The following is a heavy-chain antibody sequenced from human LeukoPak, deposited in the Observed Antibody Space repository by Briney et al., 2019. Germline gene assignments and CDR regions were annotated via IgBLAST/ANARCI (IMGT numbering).Heavy chain of an antibody. CDR3: ASTPIRFWGAFEI. J-gene: IGHJ3*02. V-gene: IGHV1-24*01. CDR2: FDPEYGET. Sequence: ASVKVSCKVSGYTLTELSMHWVRQARGKGLEWMGGFDPEYGETMYAQKFQGRVTMTEDTSTDTAYMELSSLRSEDTAVYYCASTPIRFWGAFEIWGQGTMVTVSS. CDR1: GYTLTELS. D-gene: IGHD3-3*01.